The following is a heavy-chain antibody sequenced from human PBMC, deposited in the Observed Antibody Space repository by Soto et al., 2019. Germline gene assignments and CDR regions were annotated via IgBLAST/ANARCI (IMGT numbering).Heavy chain of an antibody. CDR2: IGTSGDT. J-gene: IGHJ6*02. CDR1: GFSFSSYG. CDR3: ARERRPNYYDSSGYYYPSDYGNDV. Sequence: GGSLRLSCAASGFSFSSYGMHWVRQATGKGLEWVSAIGTSGDTYYPGSVKGRFTISRENAKNSLYLQMNSPRAGDTAVYYCARERRPNYYDSSGYYYPSDYGNDVWGQGTTVPVSS. D-gene: IGHD3-22*01. V-gene: IGHV3-13*04.